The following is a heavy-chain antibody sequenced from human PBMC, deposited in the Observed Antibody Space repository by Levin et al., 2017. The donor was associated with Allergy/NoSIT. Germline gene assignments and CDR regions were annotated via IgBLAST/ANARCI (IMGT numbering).Heavy chain of an antibody. CDR2: ISYDGSNK. J-gene: IGHJ4*02. Sequence: GGSLRLSCAASGFTFSSYGMHWVRQAPGKGLEWVAVISYDGSNKYYADSVKGRFTISRDNSKNTLYLQMNSLRAEDTAVYYCAKDYDDSSGYLFDYWGQGTLVTVSS. V-gene: IGHV3-30*18. D-gene: IGHD3-22*01. CDR3: AKDYDDSSGYLFDY. CDR1: GFTFSSYG.